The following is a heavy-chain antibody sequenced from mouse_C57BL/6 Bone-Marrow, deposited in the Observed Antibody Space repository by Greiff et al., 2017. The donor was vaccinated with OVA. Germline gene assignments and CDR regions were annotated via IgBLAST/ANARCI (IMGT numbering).Heavy chain of an antibody. CDR1: GFSLTSYA. CDR3: ARDYGSSFDY. J-gene: IGHJ2*01. D-gene: IGHD1-1*01. Sequence: VHLVESGPGLVAPSPSLSISCTASGFSLTSYAISWVRQPPGKGLEWLGVIWPGGGTNYNSAHKSRLSISKDNSKSQVFLKMNSRQTDDTARYYCARDYGSSFDYWGQGTTLTVSS. CDR2: IWPGGGT. V-gene: IGHV2-9-1*01.